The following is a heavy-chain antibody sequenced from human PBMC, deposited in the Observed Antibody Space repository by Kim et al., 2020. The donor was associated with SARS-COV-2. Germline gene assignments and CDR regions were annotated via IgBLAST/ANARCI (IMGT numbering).Heavy chain of an antibody. D-gene: IGHD3-10*01. J-gene: IGHJ4*02. Sequence: SETLSLTCTVSGGSISSYYWSWIRQPPGKGLEWIGYIYYSGSTNYNPSLKSRVTISVDTSKNQFSLKLSSVTAADTAVYYCARTYGSGSYYDPPDYWGQGTLVTVSS. CDR3: ARTYGSGSYYDPPDY. CDR2: IYYSGST. CDR1: GGSISSYY. V-gene: IGHV4-59*01.